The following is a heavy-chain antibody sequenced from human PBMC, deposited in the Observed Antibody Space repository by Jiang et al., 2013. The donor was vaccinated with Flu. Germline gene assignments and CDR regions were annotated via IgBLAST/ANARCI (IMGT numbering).Heavy chain of an antibody. J-gene: IGHJ2*01. CDR1: GGSFSGYY. CDR2: INHSGST. Sequence: LLKPSETLSLTCAVYGGSFSGYYWSWIRQPPGKGLEWIGEINHSGSTNYNPSLKSRVTISVDTSKNQFSLKLSSVTAADTAVYYCARGPPRWGFRLWYFDLWGRGTLVTVSS. CDR3: ARGPPRWGFRLWYFDL. D-gene: IGHD3-16*01. V-gene: IGHV4-34*01.